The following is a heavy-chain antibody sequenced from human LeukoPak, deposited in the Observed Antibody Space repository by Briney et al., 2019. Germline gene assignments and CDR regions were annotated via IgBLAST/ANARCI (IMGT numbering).Heavy chain of an antibody. CDR2: INTNTGNP. D-gene: IGHD3-3*01. CDR3: AKANIRFLEWSSDYYYYGMDV. Sequence: ASVKVSCKASGYTFTSYAMNWVRQAPVQGLEWMGWINTNTGNPTYAQGFTGRFVFSLDTSVSTAYLQISSLKAEDTAVYYCAKANIRFLEWSSDYYYYGMDVWGQGTTVTVSS. V-gene: IGHV7-4-1*02. J-gene: IGHJ6*02. CDR1: GYTFTSYA.